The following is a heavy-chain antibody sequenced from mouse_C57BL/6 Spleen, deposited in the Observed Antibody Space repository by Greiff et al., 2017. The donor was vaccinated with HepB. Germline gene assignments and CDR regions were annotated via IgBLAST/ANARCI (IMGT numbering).Heavy chain of an antibody. CDR3: ARDYYSNYGAMDD. CDR1: GFTFSSYA. D-gene: IGHD2-5*01. J-gene: IGHJ4*01. CDR2: ISDGGSYT. V-gene: IGHV5-4*01. Sequence: EVQLVESGGGLVKPGGSLKLSCAASGFTFSSYAMAWVRQTPEKRLEWVATISDGGSYTYYPDNVKGRFTISRDNAKNNLYLQMSHLTSEDTAMYYCARDYYSNYGAMDDWGQGTSVTVSS.